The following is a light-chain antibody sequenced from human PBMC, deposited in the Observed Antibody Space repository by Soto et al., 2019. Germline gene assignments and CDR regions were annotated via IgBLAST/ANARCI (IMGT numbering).Light chain of an antibody. J-gene: IGLJ3*02. CDR2: EVS. CDR3: SSFTSSNTWV. CDR1: SSDVGSYNR. V-gene: IGLV2-18*02. Sequence: QSALTQPPSVSGSPGQSVTISCTGTSSDVGSYNRVSWYQQPPGTAPKLIIYEVSNRPSGVPERFFGSKSGNTASLTISGLQAEDEADYYCSSFTSSNTWVFGGGTKLTVL.